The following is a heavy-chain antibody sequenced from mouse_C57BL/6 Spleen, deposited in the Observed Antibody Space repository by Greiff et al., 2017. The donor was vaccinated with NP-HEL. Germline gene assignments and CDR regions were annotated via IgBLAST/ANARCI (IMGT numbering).Heavy chain of an antibody. D-gene: IGHD2-3*01. CDR3: AGWLLKGDYAMDY. J-gene: IGHJ4*01. V-gene: IGHV1-50*01. Sequence: QVQLQQPGAELVKPGASVKLSCKASGYTFTSYWMQWVKQRPGQGLEWIGEIDPSDSYTNYNQKFNGKATLTVDTSSSTAYMQLSSLTSEDSAVYYCAGWLLKGDYAMDYWGQGTSVTVSS. CDR1: GYTFTSYW. CDR2: IDPSDSYT.